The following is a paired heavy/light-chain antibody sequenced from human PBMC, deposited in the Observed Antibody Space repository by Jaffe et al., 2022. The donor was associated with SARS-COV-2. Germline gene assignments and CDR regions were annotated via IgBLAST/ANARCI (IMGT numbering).Light chain of an antibody. CDR1: NSNIGNNF. CDR3: VTWDSSLSAYVV. Sequence: QSVLTQPPSVSAAPGQKVTISCSGSNSNIGNNFVSWYQQLPGTAPKLLIYDNDKRPSGIPDRFSGSKSGTSATLGIAGLQTGDEADYYCVTWDSSLSAYVVFGGGTKLAVL. CDR2: DND. J-gene: IGLJ2*01. V-gene: IGLV1-51*01.
Heavy chain of an antibody. CDR2: TYHRSKWFN. CDR3: ARANGAGTYSPLFDH. V-gene: IGHV6-1*01. D-gene: IGHD3-10*01. CDR1: GDSVSTNTGT. J-gene: IGHJ4*02. Sequence: QVQLQQSGPGLVKPSQTLSLTCAVSGDSVSTNTGTWNWIRQSPSRGLEWLGRTYHRSKWFNDYAPSVKSRLTINPDTRKNQFSLQLNSVTPEDSAVYYCARANGAGTYSPLFDHWGQGTLVTVSS.